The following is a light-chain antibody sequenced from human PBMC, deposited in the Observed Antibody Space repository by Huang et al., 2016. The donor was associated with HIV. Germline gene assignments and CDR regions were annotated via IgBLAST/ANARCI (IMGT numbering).Light chain of an antibody. Sequence: EIVLTQSPATLSLSPGERATLSCRASQSVSSYLAWYHQKPGQAPRLLIYDAYNRATGIPARCSGSGSGTDFTLTISSLEPEDFAVYYCQQRSNWPPAFGQGTRLEIK. V-gene: IGKV3-11*01. J-gene: IGKJ5*01. CDR2: DAY. CDR1: QSVSSY. CDR3: QQRSNWPPA.